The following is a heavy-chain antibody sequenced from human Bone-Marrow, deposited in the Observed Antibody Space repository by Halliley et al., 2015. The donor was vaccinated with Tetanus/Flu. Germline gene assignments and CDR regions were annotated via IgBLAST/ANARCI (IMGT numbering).Heavy chain of an antibody. CDR1: GDSVSNSSAA. D-gene: IGHD3-3*01. J-gene: IGHJ5*02. V-gene: IGHV6-1*01. CDR3: ARTNFNWFDP. Sequence: LVKPIQTLSLTCAISGDSVSNSSAAWNWIRQSPSRGLEWLGRTYYRSEWLDDYAISVKNRITIRPDTSKNQFSLHLNSVTPDDTAVYYCARTNFNWFDPWGQGILVTVPS. CDR2: TYYRSEWLD.